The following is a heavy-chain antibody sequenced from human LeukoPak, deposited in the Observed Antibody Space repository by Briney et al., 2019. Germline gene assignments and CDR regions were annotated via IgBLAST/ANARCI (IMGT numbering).Heavy chain of an antibody. Sequence: ASVKVSCKASGYTFTSYYMHWVRQAPGQGLEWMGIINPSGGSTSYAQKFQGRVTMTRDTSTSTVYMELSRLRSDDTAVYYCARAGGYCSSTSCYRDWFDPWGQGTLVTVSS. J-gene: IGHJ5*02. CDR2: INPSGGST. D-gene: IGHD2-2*01. V-gene: IGHV1-46*01. CDR1: GYTFTSYY. CDR3: ARAGGYCSSTSCYRDWFDP.